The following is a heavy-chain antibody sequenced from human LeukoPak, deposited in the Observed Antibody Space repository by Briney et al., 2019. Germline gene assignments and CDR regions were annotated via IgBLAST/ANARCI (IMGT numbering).Heavy chain of an antibody. Sequence: ASVKLSCKASGYTFTSYGISWVRQAPGQGLEWMGWISAYNGNTNYAQKLQGRVTMTTDTSTSTAYMELRSLRSDDTAVYYCARGQLLWFGERAGYFDYWGQGTLVTVSS. J-gene: IGHJ4*02. CDR3: ARGQLLWFGERAGYFDY. CDR2: ISAYNGNT. V-gene: IGHV1-18*01. CDR1: GYTFTSYG. D-gene: IGHD3-10*01.